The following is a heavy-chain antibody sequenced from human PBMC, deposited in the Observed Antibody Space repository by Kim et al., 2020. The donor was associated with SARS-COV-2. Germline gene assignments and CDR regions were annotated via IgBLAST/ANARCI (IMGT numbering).Heavy chain of an antibody. Sequence: FTISRDNSKNTLYLQMNSLRAEDTAVYYCAKYAKYYDILTGYLGALYYFDYWGQGTLVTVSS. V-gene: IGHV3-23*01. D-gene: IGHD3-9*01. CDR3: AKYAKYYDILTGYLGALYYFDY. J-gene: IGHJ4*02.